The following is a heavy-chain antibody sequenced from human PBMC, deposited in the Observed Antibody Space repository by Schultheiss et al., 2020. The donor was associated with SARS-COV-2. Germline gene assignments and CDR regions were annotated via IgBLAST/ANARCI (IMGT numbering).Heavy chain of an antibody. CDR1: GFTFSNAW. V-gene: IGHV3-11*04. Sequence: GGSLRLSCAASGFTFSNAWMSWVRQAPGKGLEWVSYISSSGSTIYYADSVKGRFTISRDNAKNTLYLQMNSLRAEDTALYYCAREFSVGGGYWGQGTLVTVSS. J-gene: IGHJ1*01. CDR2: ISSSGSTI. D-gene: IGHD3-10*01. CDR3: AREFSVGGGY.